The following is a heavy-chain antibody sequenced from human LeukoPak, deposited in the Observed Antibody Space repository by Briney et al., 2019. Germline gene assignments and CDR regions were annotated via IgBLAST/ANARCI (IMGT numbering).Heavy chain of an antibody. V-gene: IGHV3-74*01. CDR2: INSDGSST. CDR3: ARGPLLIAAAGWTD. CDR1: GFTFSSYW. J-gene: IGHJ4*02. Sequence: PGGSLRLSCAASGFTFSSYWMHWVRQAPGKGLVWVSRINSDGSSTSYADSVKGRFTISRDNAKNTLYLQMNSLRAEDTAVYYCARGPLLIAAAGWTDWGQGTLVTVSS. D-gene: IGHD6-13*01.